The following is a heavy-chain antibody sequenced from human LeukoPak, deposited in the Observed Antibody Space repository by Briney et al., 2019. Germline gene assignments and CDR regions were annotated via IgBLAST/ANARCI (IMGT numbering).Heavy chain of an antibody. CDR3: ARDLPLWFDP. Sequence: GGSLRLSCAASGFTFSSYAMHWVRQAPGKGLEWVAVISYDGSNKYYADSVKGRFTISRDNSKNTLYLQMNSLRAEDTAVYYCARDLPLWFDPWGRGTLVTVSS. CDR1: GFTFSSYA. J-gene: IGHJ5*02. CDR2: ISYDGSNK. V-gene: IGHV3-30-3*01.